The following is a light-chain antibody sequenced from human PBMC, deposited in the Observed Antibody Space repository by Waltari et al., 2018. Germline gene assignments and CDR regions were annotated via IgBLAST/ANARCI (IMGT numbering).Light chain of an antibody. CDR2: GIN. CDR1: TSDVGAFKY. J-gene: IGLJ2*01. V-gene: IGLV2-11*01. CDR3: CSYAGTHL. Sequence: QSALTQPRSVSGSPGQSVTISCTGTTSDVGAFKYISWYRQDPGKAPTLLIDGINQRPSGVPDRFSGSTSGNTASLTISGVQPEDAADYYCCSYAGTHLFGRGTKLTVL.